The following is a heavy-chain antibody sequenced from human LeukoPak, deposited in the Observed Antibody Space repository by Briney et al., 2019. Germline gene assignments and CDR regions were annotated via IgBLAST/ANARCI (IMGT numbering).Heavy chain of an antibody. CDR2: ISSSGSTI. Sequence: GGSLRLSCAASGFTFSDYYMSRIRQAPGKGLEWVSYISSSGSTIYYADSVKGRFTISRDNAKNSLYLQMNSPRAEDTAVYYCASRKSYYDSSGFSSDAFDIWGQGTMVTVSS. J-gene: IGHJ3*02. V-gene: IGHV3-11*04. CDR1: GFTFSDYY. CDR3: ASRKSYYDSSGFSSDAFDI. D-gene: IGHD3-22*01.